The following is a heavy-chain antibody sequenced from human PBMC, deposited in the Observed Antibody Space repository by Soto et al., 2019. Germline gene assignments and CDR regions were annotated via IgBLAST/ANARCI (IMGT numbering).Heavy chain of an antibody. CDR1: GYTFTSYG. CDR3: GRDSSSGYYDILTGYYPRPPNFDY. D-gene: IGHD3-9*01. CDR2: ISAYNGNT. J-gene: IGHJ4*02. Sequence: ASVKVSCKASGYTFTSYGISWVRQAPGQGLEWMGWISAYNGNTNYAQKLQGRVTMTTDTSTSTAYMELRSLRSDDTAVYYCGRDSSSGYYDILTGYYPRPPNFDYWGQGTLVTVSS. V-gene: IGHV1-18*01.